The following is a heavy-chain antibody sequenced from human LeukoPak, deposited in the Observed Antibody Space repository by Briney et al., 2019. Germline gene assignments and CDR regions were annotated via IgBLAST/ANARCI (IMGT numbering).Heavy chain of an antibody. V-gene: IGHV3-7*01. D-gene: IGHD6-13*01. Sequence: GGSLRLSCAASGFTFSSYWMSWVRQAPGKGLVWVANIKQDGSEKYYVDSVKGRFTISRDNAKNSLYLQMNSLRAEDTAVYYCARGFRSSWYGYYFDYWGQGTLVTVSS. J-gene: IGHJ4*02. CDR2: IKQDGSEK. CDR3: ARGFRSSWYGYYFDY. CDR1: GFTFSSYW.